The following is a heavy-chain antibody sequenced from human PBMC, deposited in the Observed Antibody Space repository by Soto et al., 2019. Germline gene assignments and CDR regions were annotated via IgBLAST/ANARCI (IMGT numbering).Heavy chain of an antibody. V-gene: IGHV3-23*01. J-gene: IGHJ4*02. CDR3: AKDRSPGATTWNVY. CDR1: VFIFISSA. D-gene: IGHD1-26*01. Sequence: PGCSLRLYCVFSVFIFISSAMNWVRQAPGKGLEWVSTISGSGVSKYYADSVKGRFTISRDNSNNTVSLQMNSLRAEDAAVYYCAKDRSPGATTWNVYWGQGTLVTVSS. CDR2: ISGSGVSK.